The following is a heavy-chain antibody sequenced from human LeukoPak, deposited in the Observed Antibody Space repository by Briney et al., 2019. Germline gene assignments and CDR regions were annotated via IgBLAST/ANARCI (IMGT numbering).Heavy chain of an antibody. V-gene: IGHV4-59*08. CDR3: AATMVRGVHTHFDY. Sequence: SETLSLTSTVSGGSITNYYWSWIRQPPGEGLEWIGYVYYSGSTNYNPSLKSRVTISVDTSKNQFSLKLSSVTAADTAVYYCAATMVRGVHTHFDYWGQGTLVTVSS. CDR2: VYYSGST. D-gene: IGHD3-10*01. CDR1: GGSITNYY. J-gene: IGHJ4*02.